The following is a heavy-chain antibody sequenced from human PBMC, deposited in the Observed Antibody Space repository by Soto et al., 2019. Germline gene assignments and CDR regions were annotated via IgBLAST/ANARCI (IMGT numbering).Heavy chain of an antibody. D-gene: IGHD2-2*01. J-gene: IGHJ3*02. CDR3: AKSWGWSYCSSASCYGAFDI. V-gene: IGHV3-30*18. CDR2: ISYDGSNK. Sequence: QVQLVESGGGVVQPGRSPRLSCAASGFTFSSYGMHWVRQAPGKGLEWVAVISYDGSNKYYADSVKGRFTISRDNSKNTVYLQMNSLSAEDTAVYYCAKSWGWSYCSSASCYGAFDIWGQGTMVTVSS. CDR1: GFTFSSYG.